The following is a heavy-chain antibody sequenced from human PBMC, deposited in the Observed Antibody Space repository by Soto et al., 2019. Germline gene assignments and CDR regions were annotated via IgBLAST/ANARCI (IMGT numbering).Heavy chain of an antibody. J-gene: IGHJ6*03. Sequence: ASVKVSCKASGYTFTSYDINWVRQATGQGLEWMGWMNPNSGNTGYAQKFQGRVTMTRNTSISTAYMELSSLRSEDTAVYYCARAPSLIWSGYYEPPDYYYMDVWGKGTTVTVSS. CDR1: GYTFTSYD. D-gene: IGHD3-3*01. CDR2: MNPNSGNT. CDR3: ARAPSLIWSGYYEPPDYYYMDV. V-gene: IGHV1-8*01.